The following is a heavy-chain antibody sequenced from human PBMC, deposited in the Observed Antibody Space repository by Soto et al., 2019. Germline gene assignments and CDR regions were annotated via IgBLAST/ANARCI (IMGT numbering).Heavy chain of an antibody. CDR2: IYHSGST. V-gene: IGHV4-4*02. D-gene: IGHD1-1*01. CDR1: SGSISSSNW. CDR3: ARARKRGTTAWFDP. Sequence: PSETLSLTCAVSSGSISSSNWWSWVRQPPGKGLEWIGEIYHSGSTNYNPSLKSRVTISVDKSKNQFSLKLSSVTAADTAVYYCARARKRGTTAWFDPWGQGTLVTVS. J-gene: IGHJ5*02.